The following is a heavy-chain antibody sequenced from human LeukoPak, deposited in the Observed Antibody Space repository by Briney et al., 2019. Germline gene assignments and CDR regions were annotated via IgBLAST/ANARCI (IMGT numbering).Heavy chain of an antibody. V-gene: IGHV3-9*01. J-gene: IGHJ1*01. CDR1: GFTFDDSA. D-gene: IGHD3-22*01. Sequence: GGSLRLSCAASGFTFDDSAMHWVRQVPGKGLEWVSGISWNSGIIDYADSVKGRFTISRDNAKNSLYPQMNNLRPDDTAFYYCAKAPPYYSDSSGYFQHWGQGTLVTVSS. CDR3: AKAPPYYSDSSGYFQH. CDR2: ISWNSGII.